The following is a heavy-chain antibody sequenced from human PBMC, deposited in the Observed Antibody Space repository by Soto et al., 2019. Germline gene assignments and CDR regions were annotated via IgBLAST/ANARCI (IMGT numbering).Heavy chain of an antibody. CDR3: VRARVDY. CDR2: IKQDESEK. Sequence: GGSLRLSCAASGFTFNNYWMTWVRQAPGKGLEWVANIKQDESEKYYADSVKGRFTISRDNARNSLYLQTNSLRADDTAVYYCVRARVDYWGQGILVTVSS. V-gene: IGHV3-7*04. CDR1: GFTFNNYW. J-gene: IGHJ4*02.